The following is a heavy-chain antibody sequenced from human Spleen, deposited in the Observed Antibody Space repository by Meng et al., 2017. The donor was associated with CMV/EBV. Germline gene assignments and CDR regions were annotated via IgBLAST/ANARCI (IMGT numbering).Heavy chain of an antibody. CDR2: INHSGST. CDR1: GGSFSGYY. Sequence: SETLSLTCAVYGGSFSGYYWSWIRQPPGKGLEWIGEINHSGSTNYNPSLKSRVTISVDTSKNQFSLKLSSVTAADTAVYYCAGISVVPAAIRMGQHAIYGMDVWGQGTTVTVSS. D-gene: IGHD2-2*02. V-gene: IGHV4-34*01. CDR3: AGISVVPAAIRMGQHAIYGMDV. J-gene: IGHJ6*02.